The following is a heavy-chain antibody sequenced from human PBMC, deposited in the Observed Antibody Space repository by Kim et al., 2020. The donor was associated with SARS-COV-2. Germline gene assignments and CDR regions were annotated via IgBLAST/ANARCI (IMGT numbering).Heavy chain of an antibody. CDR2: ISSSGSTI. Sequence: GGSLRLSCAASGFTFSDYYMSWIRQAPGKGLEWVSYISSSGSTIYYADSVKGRFTISRDNAKNSLYLQMNSLRAEDTAVYYCARDLTYSSSWYYYYGMDVWGQGTTVTVSS. D-gene: IGHD6-13*01. J-gene: IGHJ6*02. V-gene: IGHV3-11*01. CDR1: GFTFSDYY. CDR3: ARDLTYSSSWYYYYGMDV.